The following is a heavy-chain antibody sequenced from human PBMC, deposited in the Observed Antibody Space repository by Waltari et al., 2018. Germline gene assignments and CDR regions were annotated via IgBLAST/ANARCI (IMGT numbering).Heavy chain of an antibody. CDR3: AKERVTGDYYYYGMDV. CDR2: ISGSGGST. V-gene: IGHV3-23*01. D-gene: IGHD3-10*01. J-gene: IGHJ6*02. Sequence: EVQLLASGGGLVQPGGSLRLSCAASGFTFSSYAMSWVRQAPGKGLEWVSAISGSGGSTYYADSVKGRFTISRDNSKNTLYLQMNSLRAEDTAVYYCAKERVTGDYYYYGMDVWGQGTTVTVSS. CDR1: GFTFSSYA.